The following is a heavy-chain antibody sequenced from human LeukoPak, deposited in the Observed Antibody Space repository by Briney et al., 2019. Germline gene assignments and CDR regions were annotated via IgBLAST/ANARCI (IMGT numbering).Heavy chain of an antibody. CDR1: ALIFRKHW. J-gene: IGHJ4*02. Sequence: GGSLTLSCVAAALIFRKHWMHWVRQAPGNVLGWVSRLNLDGSTTSYADSVKGRFTISRDNAKNTLYLQMSSLRVDDTGVYYCARESSGGCWGWGQGTLVTVSS. D-gene: IGHD3-16*01. V-gene: IGHV3-74*01. CDR2: LNLDGSTT. CDR3: ARESSGGCWG.